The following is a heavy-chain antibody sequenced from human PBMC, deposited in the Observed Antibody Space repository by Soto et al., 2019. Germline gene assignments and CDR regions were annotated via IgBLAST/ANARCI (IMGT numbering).Heavy chain of an antibody. D-gene: IGHD6-6*01. CDR3: ATIEYSSSSWYYGIDV. J-gene: IGHJ6*02. CDR2: IDPSDSYT. CDR1: GYSFTSYW. V-gene: IGHV5-10-1*01. Sequence: GESLKISCKGSGYSFTSYWISWVRQMPGKGLEWMGRIDPSDSYTNYSPSFQGHVTISADKSISTAYLQWSSLKASDTAMYYCATIEYSSSSWYYGIDVWGQGTTVTVSS.